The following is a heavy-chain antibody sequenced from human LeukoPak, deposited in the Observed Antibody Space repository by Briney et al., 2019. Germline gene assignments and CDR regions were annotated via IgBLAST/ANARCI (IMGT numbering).Heavy chain of an antibody. CDR2: IKEDGRKK. CDR1: GFTFSDYW. J-gene: IGHJ4*02. D-gene: IGHD3-10*01. Sequence: GGSLRLSCAASGFTFSDYWMAWVRQAPGKGLEWVANIKEDGRKKYYVDSVKGRFTISRDNAKNSLYLQMNTLRADDTAVYYCVRAPGSGSRWGQGTLVTVSS. CDR3: VRAPGSGSR. V-gene: IGHV3-7*01.